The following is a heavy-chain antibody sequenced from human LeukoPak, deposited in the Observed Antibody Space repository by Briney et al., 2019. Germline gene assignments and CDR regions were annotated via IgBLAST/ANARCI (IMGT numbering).Heavy chain of an antibody. CDR1: VGSISSGDYY. CDR3: ARLENYYDSSGYYSANFDY. V-gene: IGHV4-31*03. Sequence: PSQTLSLTCTVSVGSISSGDYYWSWIRQHPGKGLEWIGYIYYSGSTYYNPSLKSRVTISVDTSKNQFSLKLSSVTAADTAVYYCARLENYYDSSGYYSANFDYWGQGTLVTVSS. D-gene: IGHD3-22*01. J-gene: IGHJ4*02. CDR2: IYYSGST.